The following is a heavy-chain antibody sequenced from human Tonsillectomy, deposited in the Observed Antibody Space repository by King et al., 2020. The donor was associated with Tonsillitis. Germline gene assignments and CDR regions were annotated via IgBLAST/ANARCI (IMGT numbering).Heavy chain of an antibody. J-gene: IGHJ6*02. V-gene: IGHV3-43D*03. D-gene: IGHD4-11*01. CDR2: ISWDVGST. Sequence: VQLVQSGGVVVQPGGSLRLSCAASGFTFDDYAMHWVRQAPGKGLEWVSLISWDVGSTYYADSVKGRFTISRDNNKNSLFLQMHSLRVQDTAFYYCEKGSNIYSFRSLAGNGMDVWGQGTTVTVSS. CDR3: EKGSNIYSFRSLAGNGMDV. CDR1: GFTFDDYA.